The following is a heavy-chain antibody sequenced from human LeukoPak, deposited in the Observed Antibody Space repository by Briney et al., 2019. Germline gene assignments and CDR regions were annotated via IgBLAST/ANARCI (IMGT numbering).Heavy chain of an antibody. D-gene: IGHD3-10*01. Sequence: ASVKVSCKVSGYTLTELSMHWVRQAPGKGLEWMGGFDPEDGETIYARKFQGRVTMTEDTSTDTAYMELSSLRSEDTAVYYCATPTDYGSGSYGAFDIWGQGTMVTVSS. CDR1: GYTLTELS. V-gene: IGHV1-24*01. CDR3: ATPTDYGSGSYGAFDI. J-gene: IGHJ3*02. CDR2: FDPEDGET.